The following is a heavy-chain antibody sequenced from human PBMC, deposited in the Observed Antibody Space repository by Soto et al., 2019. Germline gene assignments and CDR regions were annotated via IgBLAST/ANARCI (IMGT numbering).Heavy chain of an antibody. D-gene: IGHD2-15*01. V-gene: IGHV3-7*01. CDR2: IKQDGSEK. J-gene: IGHJ5*02. Sequence: EVQLVESGGGLVQPGGSLRLSCAASGFTFSSYWMSWVRQAPGKGLEWVAKIKQDGSEKYYVDSVKGRFTISRDNAKNSLYLQMNSLRAEDTAVYYCARDIVVVVAAIPYNWFDPWGQGTLVTVSS. CDR3: ARDIVVVVAAIPYNWFDP. CDR1: GFTFSSYW.